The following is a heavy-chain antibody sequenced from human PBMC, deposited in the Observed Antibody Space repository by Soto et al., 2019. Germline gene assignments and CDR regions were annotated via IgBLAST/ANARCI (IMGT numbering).Heavy chain of an antibody. V-gene: IGHV3-30*03. J-gene: IGHJ6*02. D-gene: IGHD2-2*01. CDR1: RFTFSNYG. CDR3: ARVGFCSSTSCQTYYGMDV. CDR2: ISYDGSKK. Sequence: GGSLRLSCAASRFTFSNYGVHCVRQAPGKGLEWVAVISYDGSKKYYADSVKGRFTISRDNSKNSLYLQMNSLRAEDTAVYYCARVGFCSSTSCQTYYGMDVWGQGTTVTVSS.